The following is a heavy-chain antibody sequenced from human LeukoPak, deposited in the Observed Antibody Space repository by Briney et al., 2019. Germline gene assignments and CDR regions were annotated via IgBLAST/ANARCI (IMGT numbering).Heavy chain of an antibody. CDR3: VRDLGTTGDY. CDR1: GFTVSSTS. D-gene: IGHD1-7*01. J-gene: IGHJ4*02. CDR2: IYSGGST. V-gene: IGHV3-53*01. Sequence: PGGSLRLSCAASGFTVSSTSMTWVRQAPGKGLEWVSVIYSGGSTSSVDSVKGRFTTSRDNSKNTLYLQMNSLRAEDTAVYYCVRDLGTTGDYWGQGTLVAVSS.